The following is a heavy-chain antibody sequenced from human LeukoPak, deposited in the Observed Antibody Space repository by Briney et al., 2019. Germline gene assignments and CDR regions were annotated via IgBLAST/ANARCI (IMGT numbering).Heavy chain of an antibody. V-gene: IGHV3-23*01. CDR1: GFTLSSYA. CDR3: AKGGRGTTCYFDY. D-gene: IGHD4-17*01. Sequence: GGSLRLSCAASGFTLSSYAMSWVRQGPGKGLEWVSAISVSGNTYHADSVKGRFTISRDSSKNTLYLQMNSLRAGDAAVYYCAKGGRGTTCYFDYWGQGTLVTVSS. CDR2: ISVSGNT. J-gene: IGHJ4*02.